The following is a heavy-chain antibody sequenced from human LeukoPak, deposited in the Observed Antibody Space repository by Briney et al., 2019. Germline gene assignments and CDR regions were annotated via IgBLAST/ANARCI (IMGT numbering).Heavy chain of an antibody. CDR2: INHSGST. V-gene: IGHV4-34*01. CDR3: AILGPRNWFDP. CDR1: GGSFSGYY. J-gene: IGHJ5*02. Sequence: PSETLSLTCAVYGGSFSGYYWSWIRQPPGKGLEWIGEINHSGSTNYNPSLKSRVTISVDTSKNQFSLKLSSVTAADTAVYYCAILGPRNWFDPWGQGTLVTVSS.